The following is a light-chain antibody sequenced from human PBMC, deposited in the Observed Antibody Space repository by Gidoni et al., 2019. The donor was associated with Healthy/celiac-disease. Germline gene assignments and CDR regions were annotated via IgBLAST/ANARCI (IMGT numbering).Light chain of an antibody. CDR2: AAS. V-gene: IGKV1-39*01. CDR1: QSISSY. J-gene: IGKJ4*01. CDR3: QQSYSTPLT. Sequence: DNQMTQSPSSLSASVGDRVTITCRARQSISSYLNWYQQKPGKAPKLLIYAASSLQSGVPSRFSGSGSGTDFTLTISSLQPEDFATYYCQQSYSTPLTFGGGTKVEIK.